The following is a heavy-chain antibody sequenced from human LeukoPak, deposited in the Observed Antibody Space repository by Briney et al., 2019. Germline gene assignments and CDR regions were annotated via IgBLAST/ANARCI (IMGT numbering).Heavy chain of an antibody. CDR1: GFTFSNYA. CDR2: ISGSGGST. CDR3: APAFNGGLLSPIAA. V-gene: IGHV3-23*01. D-gene: IGHD7-27*01. J-gene: IGHJ5*02. Sequence: PGGSLRLSCAASGFTFSNYAMSWVRQAPGKGLEWVSAISGSGGSTYYADSVKGRFTISRDNSKNTLYLQMNSLRAVDTAVYYCAPAFNGGLLSPIAAWGQGTLVTVSS.